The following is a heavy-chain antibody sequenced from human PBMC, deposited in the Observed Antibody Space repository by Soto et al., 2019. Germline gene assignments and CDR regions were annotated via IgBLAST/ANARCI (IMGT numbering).Heavy chain of an antibody. J-gene: IGHJ4*02. CDR3: ARGYADDYDSSGYQAAFDY. Sequence: ASVKVSCKASGGTFSSYAISWVRQAPGQGLEWMGGIIPIFGTANYAQKFQGRVTITADESTSTAYMELSSLRSEDTAVYYCARGYADDYDSSGYQAAFDYWGQGTLVTVSS. V-gene: IGHV1-69*13. D-gene: IGHD3-22*01. CDR2: IIPIFGTA. CDR1: GGTFSSYA.